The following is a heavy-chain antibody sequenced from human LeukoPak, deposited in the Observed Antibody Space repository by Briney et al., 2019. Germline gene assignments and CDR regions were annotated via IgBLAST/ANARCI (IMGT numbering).Heavy chain of an antibody. CDR3: ARSNDGVYQVRGAFDY. D-gene: IGHD3-10*01. J-gene: IGHJ4*02. CDR2: ISSSGSTI. CDR1: GFTFSDYY. V-gene: IGHV3-11*04. Sequence: GGSLRLSCAASGFTFSDYYMSWIRQAPGKGLEWVSYISSSGSTIYYADSVKGRFTISRDNAKNSLYLQMNSLRAEDTAVYYCARSNDGVYQVRGAFDYWGQGTLVTVSS.